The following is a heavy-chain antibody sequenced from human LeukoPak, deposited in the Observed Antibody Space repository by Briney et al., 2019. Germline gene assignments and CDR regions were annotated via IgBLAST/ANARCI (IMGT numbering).Heavy chain of an antibody. J-gene: IGHJ6*03. V-gene: IGHV3-48*01. CDR3: AGGTDYSSSWYGYYYYMDV. CDR1: GFTFSSYS. CDR2: ISSSSSTI. Sequence: PGGSLRLSCAASGFTFSSYSMNWVRQAPGKGLEWVSYISSSSSTIYYADSVKGRFTISRDNAKNSLYLQMNSLRAEDTAVYYCAGGTDYSSSWYGYYYYMDVWGKGTTVTVSS. D-gene: IGHD6-13*01.